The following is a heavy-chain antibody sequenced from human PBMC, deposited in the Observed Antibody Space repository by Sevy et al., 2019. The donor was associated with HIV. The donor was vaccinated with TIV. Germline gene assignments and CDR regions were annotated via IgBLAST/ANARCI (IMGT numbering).Heavy chain of an antibody. Sequence: SETLSLTCTVSGGSISSYYWSWIRQPPGKGLEWIGYIYYSGSTNYNPSLKSRVTISVDTSKNQFSLKLSSVTAAGTAVYYCARDIAAVAGTGENYFDYWGQGTLVTVSS. CDR2: IYYSGST. V-gene: IGHV4-59*01. CDR1: GGSISSYY. D-gene: IGHD6-19*01. J-gene: IGHJ4*02. CDR3: ARDIAAVAGTGENYFDY.